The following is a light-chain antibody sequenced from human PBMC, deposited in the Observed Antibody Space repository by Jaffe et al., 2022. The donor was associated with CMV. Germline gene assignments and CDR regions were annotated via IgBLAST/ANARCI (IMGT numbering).Light chain of an antibody. Sequence: SYVLTQPPSASVAPGATASITCGGNNIGSKSVHWYQQKPGQAPVLVIYYDSDRPSGIPERFSGSNSGNTATLTISRVEAGDEADYYCQLWDGDSDHRVFGGGTKLTVL. CDR3: QLWDGDSDHRV. J-gene: IGLJ3*02. CDR1: NIGSKS. CDR2: YDS. V-gene: IGLV3-21*04.